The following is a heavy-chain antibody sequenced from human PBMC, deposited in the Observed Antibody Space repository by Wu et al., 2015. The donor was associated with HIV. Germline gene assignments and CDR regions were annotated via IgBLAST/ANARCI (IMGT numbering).Heavy chain of an antibody. Sequence: QVQLVQSGAEVKKPGASVKVSCKASGYTFTGYYMHWVRQAPGQGLEWMGWINPNSGGTNYAQKFQGRVTMTRDTSISTAYMELSRLRSDDTAVYYCAIVVVPAAMRRSNWFDPWGQGTLVTVSS. V-gene: IGHV1-2*02. D-gene: IGHD2-2*01. J-gene: IGHJ5*02. CDR2: INPNSGGT. CDR1: GYTFTGYY. CDR3: AIVVVPAAMRRSNWFDP.